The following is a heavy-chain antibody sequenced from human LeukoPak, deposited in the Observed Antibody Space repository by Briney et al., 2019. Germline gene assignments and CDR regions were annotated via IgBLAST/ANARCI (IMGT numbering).Heavy chain of an antibody. CDR1: GGSISTSNYY. CDR2: IFYSGST. D-gene: IGHD6-13*01. V-gene: IGHV4-39*06. CDR3: ARDMIAAASGDY. Sequence: SETLSLTCTVSGGSISTSNYYWGWIRQPPGKGLEWIGNIFYSGSTYYGPSLKSRLTISLDTSRNQFPLKLNSVTAADTAVYYCARDMIAAASGDYWGQGTLVTVSS. J-gene: IGHJ4*02.